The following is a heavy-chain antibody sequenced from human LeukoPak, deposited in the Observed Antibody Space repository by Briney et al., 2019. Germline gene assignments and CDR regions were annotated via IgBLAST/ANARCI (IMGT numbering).Heavy chain of an antibody. Sequence: GGSLRLSCAASGFTFSSYAMHWVRQAPGKGLGWVAVISYDGSNKYYADSVKGRFTISRDNSKNTLYLQMNSLRAEDTAVYHCVRWGFGESYWGQGTLVTVSS. D-gene: IGHD1-26*01. CDR1: GFTFSSYA. CDR2: ISYDGSNK. V-gene: IGHV3-30-3*01. J-gene: IGHJ4*02. CDR3: VRWGFGESY.